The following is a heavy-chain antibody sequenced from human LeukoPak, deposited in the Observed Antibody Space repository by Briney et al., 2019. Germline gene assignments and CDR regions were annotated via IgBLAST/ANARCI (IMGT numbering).Heavy chain of an antibody. CDR3: ARSTNSPGYYDSSGTFDY. V-gene: IGHV4-39*07. CDR2: IYYSGST. J-gene: IGHJ4*02. CDR1: GGSSSSSSYY. Sequence: SETLSLTCTVSGGSSSSSSYYWAWIRQPPGKGLEWIGSIYYSGSTNYNPSLKSRVTISVDTSKNQFSLKLSSVTAADTAVYYCARSTNSPGYYDSSGTFDYWGQGTLVTVSS. D-gene: IGHD3-22*01.